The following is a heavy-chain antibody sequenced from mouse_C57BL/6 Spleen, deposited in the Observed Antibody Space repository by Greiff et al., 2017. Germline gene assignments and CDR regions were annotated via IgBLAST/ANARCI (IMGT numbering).Heavy chain of an antibody. V-gene: IGHV1-72*01. CDR2: IDPNSGGT. D-gene: IGHD4-1*01. Sequence: QVHVKQPGAELVKPGASVKLSCKASGYTFTSYWMHWVKQRPGRGLEWIGRIDPNSGGTKYNEKFKSKATLTVDKPSSTAYMQLRSLTSEDSAVYYCARDDWDEDYCDYWGQGTTLTVSS. CDR1: GYTFTSYW. CDR3: ARDDWDEDYCDY. J-gene: IGHJ2*01.